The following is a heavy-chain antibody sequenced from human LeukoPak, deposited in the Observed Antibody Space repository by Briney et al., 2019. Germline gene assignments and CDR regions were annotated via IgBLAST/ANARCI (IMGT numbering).Heavy chain of an antibody. CDR3: ARSDCSSTSCYSPALAWFDP. CDR2: IYYSGST. D-gene: IGHD2-2*01. CDR1: GYSISSGYY. Sequence: PSETLSLTCTVSGYSISSGYYWGWIRQPPGKGLEWIGSIYYSGSTYYSPSLKSRVTISVDTSKNQFSLKLSSVTAADTAVYYCARSDCSSTSCYSPALAWFDPWGQGTLVTVSS. J-gene: IGHJ5*02. V-gene: IGHV4-38-2*02.